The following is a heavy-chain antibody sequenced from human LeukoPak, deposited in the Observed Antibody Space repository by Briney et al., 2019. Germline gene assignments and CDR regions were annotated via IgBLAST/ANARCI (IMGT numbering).Heavy chain of an antibody. CDR3: ARFLSPKRNWDDY. D-gene: IGHD2/OR15-2a*01. V-gene: IGHV1-2*02. CDR2: INPNSGGT. CDR1: GNIFTSSY. J-gene: IGHJ4*02. Sequence: ASVKVSCNASGNIFTSSYTHWVRQAPGQGLEWMGWINPNSGGTNYAQKFQGRVTMTRDTSISTAYMELSRLRSDDTAVYYCARFLSPKRNWDDYWGQGTLVTVSS.